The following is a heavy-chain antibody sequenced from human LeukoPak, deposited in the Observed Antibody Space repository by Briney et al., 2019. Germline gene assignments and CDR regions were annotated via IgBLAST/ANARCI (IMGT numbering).Heavy chain of an antibody. D-gene: IGHD5-18*01. CDR3: ARGRYSYGPQNYDYMDV. CDR1: GVSISSYY. V-gene: IGHV4-4*07. J-gene: IGHJ6*03. CDR2: IYTSGST. Sequence: PSETLSLTCTVSGVSISSYYWTWIRQSAGKGLEWIGRIYTSGSTCYNPSLKSRVSMSVDTSKNQFSLKLSSVTAADTAVYYCARGRYSYGPQNYDYMDVWGKGTTVTISS.